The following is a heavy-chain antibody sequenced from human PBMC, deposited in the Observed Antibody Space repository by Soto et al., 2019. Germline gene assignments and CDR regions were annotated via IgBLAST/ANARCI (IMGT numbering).Heavy chain of an antibody. CDR3: TRVVTTGSSSSFWFDP. D-gene: IGHD6-6*01. Sequence: QVQLVQAGAEVKKPGASVKVSCKASGYTFTSYYMHWVRQAPGQGLEWVGIINPSGGSTSYAQKFPPRVTMTRDTSTSTGYMELSSRRSEDTAVYYCTRVVTTGSSSSFWFDPWGQGTLVTVSS. CDR2: INPSGGST. V-gene: IGHV1-46*01. CDR1: GYTFTSYY. J-gene: IGHJ5*02.